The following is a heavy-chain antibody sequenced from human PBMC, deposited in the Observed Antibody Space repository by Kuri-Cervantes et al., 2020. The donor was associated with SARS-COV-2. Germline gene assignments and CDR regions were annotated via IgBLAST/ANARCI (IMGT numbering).Heavy chain of an antibody. CDR1: GYTFIGYY. D-gene: IGHD2-2*02. J-gene: IGHJ6*03. Sequence: ASVKVSCKASGYTFIGYYMHWVRQAPGQGLEWMGWINPKSGASSYAQKFQGRVTMTRATSINIVYMELSTLRSDDTAVYFCVKDVVSTFCAWGNCYISSYMDVWGRGTTVTVSS. V-gene: IGHV1-2*02. CDR2: INPKSGAS. CDR3: VKDVVSTFCAWGNCYISSYMDV.